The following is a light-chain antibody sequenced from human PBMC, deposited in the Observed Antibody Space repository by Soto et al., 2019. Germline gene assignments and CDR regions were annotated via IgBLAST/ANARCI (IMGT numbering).Light chain of an antibody. J-gene: IGKJ4*01. V-gene: IGKV3-15*01. CDR3: QQYNDWPLT. CDR2: GAS. CDR1: QSVNSN. Sequence: VMTQSPATLSVSPGERATLSCRASQSVNSNLAWYQQKPGQAPRLLIYGASTRATVIPVTFSGSGSGTELTLTITSLQSEDIAVYYCQQYNDWPLTFGGGTKVEIK.